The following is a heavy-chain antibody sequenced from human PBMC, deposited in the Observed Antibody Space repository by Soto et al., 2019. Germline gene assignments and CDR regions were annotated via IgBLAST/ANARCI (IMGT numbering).Heavy chain of an antibody. CDR1: GGSFSGYY. D-gene: IGHD6-19*01. CDR2: INHSGST. V-gene: IGHV4-34*01. J-gene: IGHJ6*03. CDR3: PRVRAGTVYYYYMDV. Sequence: SETLSLTCAVYGGSFSGYYWSWIRQPPGKGLEWIGEINHSGSTNYNPSLKSRVTISVDTSKNQFSLKLSSVTAADTAVYYCPRVRAGTVYYYYMDVWGKGTTVTVSS.